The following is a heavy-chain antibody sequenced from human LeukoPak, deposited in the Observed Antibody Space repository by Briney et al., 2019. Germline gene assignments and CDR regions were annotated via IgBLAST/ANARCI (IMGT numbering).Heavy chain of an antibody. J-gene: IGHJ5*02. V-gene: IGHV4-30-4*01. CDR3: ARDYGDYGWFDP. D-gene: IGHD4-17*01. CDR2: IYYSGST. CDR1: GGSISSGDYY. Sequence: PSETLSLTCTVSGGSISSGDYYWSWIRQPPGKGLEWIGYIYYSGSTYYNPSLKSRVTISVDTSKNQFSLKLSSVTAADTAVYYCARDYGDYGWFDPWGQGTLVTVSS.